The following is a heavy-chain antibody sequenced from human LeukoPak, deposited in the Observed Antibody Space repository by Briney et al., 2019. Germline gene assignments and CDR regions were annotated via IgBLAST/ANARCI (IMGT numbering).Heavy chain of an antibody. CDR1: GMSPTGSY. V-gene: IGHV3-66*01. CDR3: ARDYFDGTEFYSYFDL. Sequence: CPSPSCAVFGMSPTGSYTGGVRQAPRGGVGSVALVYRGGNTYYAASVKGRFTISRDNSKNTLYLQMNSLRAEDTAVYYCARDYFDGTEFYSYFDLWGRGALVTVSS. J-gene: IGHJ2*01. CDR2: VYRGGNT. D-gene: IGHD3-22*01.